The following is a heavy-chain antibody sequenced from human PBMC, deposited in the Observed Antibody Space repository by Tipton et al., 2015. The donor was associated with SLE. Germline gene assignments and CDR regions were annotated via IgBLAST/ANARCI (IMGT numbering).Heavy chain of an antibody. CDR1: GYNFNTYW. CDR3: ARQLGSGALDF. CDR2: IYPGDSDI. D-gene: IGHD7-27*01. J-gene: IGHJ3*01. V-gene: IGHV5-51*01. Sequence: QLVQSGAEVKEPGEFLEITCKGSGYNFNTYWIGWVRQMPGKGLEWVGIIYPGDSDIRYSPSFQGQVTISADTSSSTAYLQWRSLKASDTAMYYCARQLGSGALDFWCQGTVVTVSS.